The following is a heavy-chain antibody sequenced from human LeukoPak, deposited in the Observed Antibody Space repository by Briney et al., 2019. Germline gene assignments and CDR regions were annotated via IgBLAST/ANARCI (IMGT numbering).Heavy chain of an antibody. CDR3: ASPDSTPSKYFDY. Sequence: VGSLRLSCAASGFTFSSYSMNWVRQAPGKGLEWVSSISSSSSYIYYADSVKGRFTISRDNAKNSLYLQMNSLRAEDTAVYYCASPDSTPSKYFDYWGQGTLVTVSS. CDR1: GFTFSSYS. J-gene: IGHJ4*02. CDR2: ISSSSSYI. V-gene: IGHV3-21*01. D-gene: IGHD2-2*01.